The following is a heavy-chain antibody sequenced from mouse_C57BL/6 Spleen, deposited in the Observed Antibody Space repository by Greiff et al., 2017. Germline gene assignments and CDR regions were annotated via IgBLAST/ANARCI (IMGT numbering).Heavy chain of an antibody. J-gene: IGHJ1*03. CDR2: ISSGSSTI. Sequence: EVNVVESGGGLVKPGGSLKLSCAASGFTFSDYGMHWVRQAPEKGLEWVAYISSGSSTIYYADTVKGRFAIARDNAKNTLFLQMTSLRSEDTAMDYCARNYGSSYGYFDVWGTGTTVTVSS. CDR1: GFTFSDYG. CDR3: ARNYGSSYGYFDV. D-gene: IGHD1-1*01. V-gene: IGHV5-17*01.